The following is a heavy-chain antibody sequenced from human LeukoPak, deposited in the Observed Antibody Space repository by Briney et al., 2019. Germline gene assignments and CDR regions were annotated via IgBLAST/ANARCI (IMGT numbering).Heavy chain of an antibody. D-gene: IGHD3-22*01. CDR2: INTNTGNP. J-gene: IGHJ6*04. V-gene: IGHV7-4-1*02. CDR1: GYTFTSYS. Sequence: ASVKVSCKASGYTFTSYSMNWVRQAPGQGLEWLGWINTNTGNPTYAQGFTGRFVFSLDTSVNTAYLQISSLKAEDTAVYYCARDLGGYYDSSGYSLDVWGKGTTVTVSS. CDR3: ARDLGGYYDSSGYSLDV.